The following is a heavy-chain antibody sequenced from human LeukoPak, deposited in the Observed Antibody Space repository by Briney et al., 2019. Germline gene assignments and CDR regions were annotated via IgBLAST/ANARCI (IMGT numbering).Heavy chain of an antibody. J-gene: IGHJ4*02. CDR3: ATVSGWSYYFDY. D-gene: IGHD6-19*01. Sequence: ASVKVSCKVSGYTLTQLSMHWVRQAPGKGREWMGGFDPEDGETIYAQKFQGRVTMTEDTSTDTAYMELSSLRSEDTAVYYCATVSGWSYYFDYWGQGTLVTVSS. V-gene: IGHV1-24*01. CDR1: GYTLTQLS. CDR2: FDPEDGET.